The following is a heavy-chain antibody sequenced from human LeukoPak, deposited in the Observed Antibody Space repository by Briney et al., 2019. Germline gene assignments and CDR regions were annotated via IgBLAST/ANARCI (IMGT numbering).Heavy chain of an antibody. D-gene: IGHD2-2*01. Sequence: ASVKVSCKASGYTFTSYGISWVRQAPGQGLEWMGWISAYNGNTNYAQKLQGRVTMTTDTSTSTAYMELRSLRSDGTAVYYCARDPRCSSTSCYDGMDVWGQGTTVTVSS. CDR3: ARDPRCSSTSCYDGMDV. J-gene: IGHJ6*02. CDR2: ISAYNGNT. CDR1: GYTFTSYG. V-gene: IGHV1-18*01.